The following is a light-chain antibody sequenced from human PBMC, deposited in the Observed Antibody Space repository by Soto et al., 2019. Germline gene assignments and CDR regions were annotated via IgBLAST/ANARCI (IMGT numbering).Light chain of an antibody. CDR1: QSVSSN. CDR3: QQYNNWPPLT. V-gene: IGKV3-15*01. Sequence: EIVMTQSPATLSVSPGERATLSCTPSQSVSSNLAWYQQKPGQAPRLLIYGASTRATGIPARFSGSGSGTEFTLTISSLQSEDFAVYYCQQYNNWPPLTFGQGTKVDIK. J-gene: IGKJ1*01. CDR2: GAS.